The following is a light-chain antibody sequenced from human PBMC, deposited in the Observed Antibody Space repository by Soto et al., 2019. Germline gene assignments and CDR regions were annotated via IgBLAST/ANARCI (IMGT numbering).Light chain of an antibody. CDR1: SSDVGGYNF. Sequence: QSVLTQPPSASGSPGQSVTISCTGTSSDVGGYNFVSWYQQHPGKAPKLIIYEVTQRPSGVPDRFSGSKSGNTASLAVSGLQGEDEADYYCSSYAGTNIMIFGGGTQLTVL. CDR2: EVT. CDR3: SSYAGTNIMI. J-gene: IGLJ2*01. V-gene: IGLV2-8*01.